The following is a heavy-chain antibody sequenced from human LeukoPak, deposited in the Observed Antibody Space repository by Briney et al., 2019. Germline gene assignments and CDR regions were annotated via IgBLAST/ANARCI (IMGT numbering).Heavy chain of an antibody. V-gene: IGHV1-2*02. D-gene: IGHD2-21*02. CDR1: GYTFTRYA. CDR2: ITPSGGT. CDR3: AKSDVCGGDCCSAPLWLN. J-gene: IGHJ4*02. Sequence: ASVKVSCKASGYTFTRYAIHWVRQAPGQRLEGMGWITPSGGTDYPQKFQGRVAITWDTSITTAYMDLSRLTSDDTAVYYCAKSDVCGGDCCSAPLWLNWGQGTLVTVSS.